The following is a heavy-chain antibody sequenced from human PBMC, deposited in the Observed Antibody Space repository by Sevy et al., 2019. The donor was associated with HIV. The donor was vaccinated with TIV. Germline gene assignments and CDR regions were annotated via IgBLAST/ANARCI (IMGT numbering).Heavy chain of an antibody. CDR3: AGHLPGRGYYGSGPYYAIDY. V-gene: IGHV4-39*01. J-gene: IGHJ4*02. CDR2: IHYSGAT. Sequence: SETLSLTCTVSDSSINDGFSYWGWIRQSPGKGLEWIGTIHYSGATDYNPSLKSRVTISADASNKHFSLKVTSVTAAETAIYYCAGHLPGRGYYGSGPYYAIDYWGQGALVTVSS. D-gene: IGHD3-10*01. CDR1: DSSINDGFSY.